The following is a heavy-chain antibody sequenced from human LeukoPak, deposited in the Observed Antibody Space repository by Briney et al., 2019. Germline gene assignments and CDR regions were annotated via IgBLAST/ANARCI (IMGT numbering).Heavy chain of an antibody. V-gene: IGHV4-61*03. CDR1: GGSVSSGTYY. CDR2: IYYGGST. CDR3: ARALSGRNHWFDP. Sequence: SETLSLTCTVSGGSVSSGTYYWSWIRQPPGKGLEWIGYIYYGGSTNYNPSLKSRVTISRDTSKNHFSLNLGSVTAADTAVYYCARALSGRNHWFDPWGQGTLVTVSS. J-gene: IGHJ5*02. D-gene: IGHD3-10*01.